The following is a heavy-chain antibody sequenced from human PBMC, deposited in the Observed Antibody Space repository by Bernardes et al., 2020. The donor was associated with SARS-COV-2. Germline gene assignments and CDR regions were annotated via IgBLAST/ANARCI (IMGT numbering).Heavy chain of an antibody. Sequence: SEPLSLTCTVSGGSISSSSYYWGWIRQPPGKGLEWIGSIYYSGSTYYNPSLKSRVTISVDTSKNQFSLKLSSVTAADTAVYYCARRPVVAAPSGYYYYGMDVWGQGTTVTVSS. CDR2: IYYSGST. J-gene: IGHJ6*02. D-gene: IGHD2-15*01. V-gene: IGHV4-39*01. CDR1: GGSISSSSYY. CDR3: ARRPVVAAPSGYYYYGMDV.